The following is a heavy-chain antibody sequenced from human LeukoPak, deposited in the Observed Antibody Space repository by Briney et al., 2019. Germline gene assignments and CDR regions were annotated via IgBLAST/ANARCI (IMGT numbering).Heavy chain of an antibody. CDR1: GSSFTSYW. CDR2: IDPSHSYT. J-gene: IGHJ4*02. Sequence: GESLEISCQGSGSSFTSYWISWVRQLPGEGGEGMGWIDPSHSYTNYSPSFQGHLTISADKSISTAYLQWSSLKASDTAMYYCARHSLRAAPDDYWGQGTLVTVSS. D-gene: IGHD6-6*01. V-gene: IGHV5-10-1*01. CDR3: ARHSLRAAPDDY.